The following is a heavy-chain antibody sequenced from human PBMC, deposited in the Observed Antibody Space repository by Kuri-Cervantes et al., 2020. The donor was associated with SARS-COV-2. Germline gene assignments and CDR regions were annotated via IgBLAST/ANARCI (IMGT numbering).Heavy chain of an antibody. CDR1: GFTFSSYA. D-gene: IGHD6-19*01. V-gene: IGHV3-30*07. J-gene: IGHJ6*02. CDR2: ISYDGSNK. CDR3: AKDHVNLPIAVAVFVPGRYYYYGMDV. Sequence: GGSLRLSFAASGFTFSSYAMHWVRQAPGKGLEWVAVISYDGSNKYYADFVKGRFTISRDNSKNTLYLQMNSLRAEDTAVYYCAKDHVNLPIAVAVFVPGRYYYYGMDVWGQGTTVTVSS.